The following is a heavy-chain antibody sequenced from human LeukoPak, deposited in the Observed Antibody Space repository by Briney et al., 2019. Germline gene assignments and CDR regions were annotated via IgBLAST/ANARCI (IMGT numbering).Heavy chain of an antibody. Sequence: GGSLRLSCAASEFTVSSNYMNWVRQAPGKGLEWVSVIYSGGSTYYADSVKGRFTISRDNSKNTLYLQMNSLRAEDTAVYYCARVNAPFWSGSMDVWGKGTTITVSS. CDR3: ARVNAPFWSGSMDV. J-gene: IGHJ6*03. CDR2: IYSGGST. CDR1: EFTVSSNY. D-gene: IGHD3-3*01. V-gene: IGHV3-66*02.